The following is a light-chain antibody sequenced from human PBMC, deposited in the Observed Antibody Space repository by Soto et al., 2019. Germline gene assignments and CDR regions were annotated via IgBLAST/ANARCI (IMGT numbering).Light chain of an antibody. Sequence: DIQMTQSPYSLSASVGDSVTITCRASQNIRTYLNWYQQKPGRAPKLLIHSASALPSGVPSRFSGSGYGTEFTLTMSGLQPEDVATYYCQQGQSTPYTFGQGTKVEL. CDR1: QNIRTY. V-gene: IGKV1-39*01. CDR3: QQGQSTPYT. J-gene: IGKJ2*01. CDR2: SAS.